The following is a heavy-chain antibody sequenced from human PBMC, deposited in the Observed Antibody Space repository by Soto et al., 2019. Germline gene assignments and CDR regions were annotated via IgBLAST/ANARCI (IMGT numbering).Heavy chain of an antibody. J-gene: IGHJ4*02. D-gene: IGHD4-17*01. V-gene: IGHV4-31*03. CDR2: IYYSGST. CDR3: AVAMTTVTTYAY. Sequence: QVQLQESGPGLVKPSQTLSLTCTVSGGSFSSGSYCWSWSRQHPGKGLEWIGYIYYSGSTYYNPSLNSRVTMSADPSKNHFSLKLSSVTAADTAAYYCAVAMTTVTTYAYWGQGTLVTVSS. CDR1: GGSFSSGSYC.